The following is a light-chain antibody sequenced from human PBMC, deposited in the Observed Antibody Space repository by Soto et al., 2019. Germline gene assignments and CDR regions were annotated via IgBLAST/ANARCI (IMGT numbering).Light chain of an antibody. J-gene: IGKJ3*01. Sequence: IQMTQSPSSLSASVGDTVTITCQASHDISNFLNWYQHKPGQAPKLLVYDASSLETGVPPRFSGSGSGTDFTFTISSLQPDDFATYYCQHYDNLLFTFGPGTKVDVK. CDR3: QHYDNLLFT. CDR1: HDISNF. CDR2: DAS. V-gene: IGKV1-33*01.